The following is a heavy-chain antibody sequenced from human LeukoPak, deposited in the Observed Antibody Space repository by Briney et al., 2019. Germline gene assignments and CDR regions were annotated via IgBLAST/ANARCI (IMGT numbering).Heavy chain of an antibody. J-gene: IGHJ4*02. CDR2: IYHSGST. D-gene: IGHD6-19*01. V-gene: IGHV4-4*02. CDR1: GGSISSSNW. Sequence: SETLSLTCAVSGGSISSSNWWSWVRQPPGKGLEWIGEIYHSGSTNYNPSLKSRVTISVDKSKNQFSLKLSSVTAADTAVYYCARGLIFSGSSGWTFDYWGQGTLVTVSS. CDR3: ARGLIFSGSSGWTFDY.